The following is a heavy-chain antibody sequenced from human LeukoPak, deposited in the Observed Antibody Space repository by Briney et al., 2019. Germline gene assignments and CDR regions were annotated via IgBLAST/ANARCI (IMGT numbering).Heavy chain of an antibody. J-gene: IGHJ4*02. CDR2: IDPSDSYT. CDR3: AREVKSTSCYEVRD. D-gene: IGHD2-2*01. V-gene: IGHV5-10-1*01. CDR1: GSSFTSYW. Sequence: GASLKISCKGSGSSFTSYWISWVRQMPGKGLEWMGRIDPSDSYTNYSPSFQGHVTISADESISTAYLQWSSLKASDTAMYYCAREVKSTSCYEVRDWGQGTLVTVSS.